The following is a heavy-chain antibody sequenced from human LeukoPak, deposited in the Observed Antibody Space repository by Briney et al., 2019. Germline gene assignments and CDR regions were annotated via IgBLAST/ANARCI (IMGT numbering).Heavy chain of an antibody. J-gene: IGHJ6*02. D-gene: IGHD1-1*01. V-gene: IGHV3-11*01. Sequence: GGSLRLSCAASGFTFSSYYMSWIRQAPGKGLEWVSYISSSGSTIYYADSVKGRFTISRDNAKNSLYLQMNSLRAEDTAVYYCARFSELDTDHYYYYSMDVWGQGTTVTVSS. CDR2: ISSSGSTI. CDR3: ARFSELDTDHYYYYSMDV. CDR1: GFTFSSYY.